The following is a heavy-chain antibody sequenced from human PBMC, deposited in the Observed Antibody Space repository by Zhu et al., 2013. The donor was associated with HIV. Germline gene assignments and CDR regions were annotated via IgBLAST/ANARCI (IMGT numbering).Heavy chain of an antibody. CDR3: ARVEYCSGGSCYFDYYYGMDV. V-gene: IGHV1-69*01. J-gene: IGHJ6*02. Sequence: QVQLVQSGAEVKKPGSSVKVSCKASGGTFSSYAISWVRQAPGQGLEWMGGIIPIFGTANYAQKFQGRVTITADESTSTAYMELSSLRSEDTAVYYCARVEYCSGGSCYFDYYYGMDVWGQGTTVTVSS. CDR2: IIPIFGTA. D-gene: IGHD2-15*01. CDR1: GGTFSSYA.